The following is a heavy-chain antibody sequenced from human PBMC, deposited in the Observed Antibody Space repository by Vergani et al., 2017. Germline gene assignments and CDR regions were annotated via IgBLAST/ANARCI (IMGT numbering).Heavy chain of an antibody. Sequence: EVHLEESGGGLVQPGGSLRLSCAASGFTFGDYYMAWIRLAPGKGLEWVANIKQDGSEDYYVDSVKGRLTITRDNAKKFIYLQMNSLRADDTAVYYCVRDGLATIYEWFDPWGQGTWVTVSS. D-gene: IGHD5-24*01. CDR2: IKQDGSED. CDR1: GFTFGDYY. CDR3: VRDGLATIYEWFDP. J-gene: IGHJ5*01. V-gene: IGHV3-7*01.